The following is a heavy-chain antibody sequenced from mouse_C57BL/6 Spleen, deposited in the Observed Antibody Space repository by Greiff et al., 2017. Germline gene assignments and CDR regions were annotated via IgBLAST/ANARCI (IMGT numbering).Heavy chain of an antibody. CDR2: IDPSDSYT. J-gene: IGHJ2*01. CDR1: GYTFTSYW. Sequence: QVHVKQPGAELVMPGASVKLSCKASGYTFTSYWMHWVKQRPGQGLEWIGEIDPSDSYTNYNQKFKGKSTLTVDKSSSTAYMQLSSLTSEDSAVYYCARGGSYSKTFDYWGQGTTLTVSS. D-gene: IGHD2-5*01. V-gene: IGHV1-69*01. CDR3: ARGGSYSKTFDY.